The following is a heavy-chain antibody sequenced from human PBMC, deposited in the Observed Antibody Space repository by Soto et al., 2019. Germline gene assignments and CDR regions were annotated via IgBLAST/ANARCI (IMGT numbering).Heavy chain of an antibody. Sequence: SETLSLTCAVYGGSFSGYYWSWIRQPPGKGLEWIGEINHSGSTNYNPSLKSRVTISVDTSKNQFSLKLSSVTAADTAVYYCARTSRFKTGHLDYWGQGTLVIVSS. CDR2: INHSGST. CDR1: GGSFSGYY. J-gene: IGHJ4*02. CDR3: ARTSRFKTGHLDY. V-gene: IGHV4-34*01. D-gene: IGHD3-9*01.